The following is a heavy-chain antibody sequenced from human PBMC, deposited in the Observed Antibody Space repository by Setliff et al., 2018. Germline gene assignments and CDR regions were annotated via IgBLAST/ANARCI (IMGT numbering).Heavy chain of an antibody. CDR2: IYHSGGT. Sequence: SETLSLTCTVSGYSISNDYLWGWIRQPPGKGLEWIGSIYHSGGTSYYPSLKSRVTISVDTSKNQFSLNLSSVAAADTAVYYCAKHRSYFDYWGQGTLVTVST. CDR1: GYSISNDYL. V-gene: IGHV4-38-2*02. J-gene: IGHJ4*02. CDR3: AKHRSYFDY.